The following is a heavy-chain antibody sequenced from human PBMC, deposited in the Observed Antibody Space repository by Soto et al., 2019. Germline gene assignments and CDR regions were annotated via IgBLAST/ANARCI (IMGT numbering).Heavy chain of an antibody. D-gene: IGHD5-12*01. Sequence: ASVTVSCKASGYTFTGYYMHWVRQAPGQGLEWMGWINPNSGGTNYAQKFQGWVTMTRDTSISTAYMELSRLRSDDTAVYYCASDVGYDPFGLAFDIWGQGTMVTVSS. CDR2: INPNSGGT. CDR3: ASDVGYDPFGLAFDI. J-gene: IGHJ3*02. V-gene: IGHV1-2*04. CDR1: GYTFTGYY.